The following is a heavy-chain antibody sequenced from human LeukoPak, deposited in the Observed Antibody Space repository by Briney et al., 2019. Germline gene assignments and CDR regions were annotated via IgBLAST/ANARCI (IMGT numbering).Heavy chain of an antibody. CDR2: IRYDGSYK. Sequence: GGSLRLSCAASGYTFSGYGMHWVRQAPGKGLEWVAFIRYDGSYKYYTDSVKGRFTISRDNSKIMLYLQMNSLRPEDTAVYYCAKDRLVDNPVDCWGQGALVTVSS. J-gene: IGHJ4*02. V-gene: IGHV3-30*02. CDR1: GYTFSGYG. CDR3: AKDRLVDNPVDC. D-gene: IGHD1-14*01.